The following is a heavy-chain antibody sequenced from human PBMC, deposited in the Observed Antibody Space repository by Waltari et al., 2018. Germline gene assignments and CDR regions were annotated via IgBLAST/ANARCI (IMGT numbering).Heavy chain of an antibody. CDR3: AVARGNYDVLTGFPVDS. J-gene: IGHJ5*01. CDR1: GFSRPNYT. CDR2: ISETSRTT. D-gene: IGHD3-9*01. V-gene: IGHV3-48*01. Sequence: EERLVQSGGGLVQPGGSLRLSCEASGFSRPNYTMQWVRQAPGKGLEWVAYISETSRTTFYADSVRGRFIISRNNAKNSLSLQMVSLRGEDTAVYYCAVARGNYDVLTGFPVDSWGQGTLVTVSS.